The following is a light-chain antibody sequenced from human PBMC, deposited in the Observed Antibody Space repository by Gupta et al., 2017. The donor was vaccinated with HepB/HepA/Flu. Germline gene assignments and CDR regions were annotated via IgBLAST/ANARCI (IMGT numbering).Light chain of an antibody. CDR2: KND. Sequence: QSVLTQPPSASGTPGPRVTISCSGSSSNIGSNNVDWYQQVPGTAPKLLIYKNDQRPSGVPDRFSDSKSGTSASLSISGLRAEEEADYYCAAWDDSRSGWVFGGGTKLTVL. CDR3: AAWDDSRSGWV. J-gene: IGLJ3*02. V-gene: IGLV1-47*01. CDR1: SSNIGSNN.